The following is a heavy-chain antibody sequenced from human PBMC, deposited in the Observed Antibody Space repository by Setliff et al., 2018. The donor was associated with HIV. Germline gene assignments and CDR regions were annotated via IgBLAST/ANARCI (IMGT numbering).Heavy chain of an antibody. D-gene: IGHD6-19*01. J-gene: IGHJ6*04. CDR3: ARHGSIAVAAPGV. CDR2: INHSGST. Sequence: PSETLSLTCAVYGGSFSSYYWSWIRQPPGKGLEWIGEINHSGSTNYNPSLKSRVTISVDTSKNQFSLKLSSVTAADTAVYYCARHGSIAVAAPGVWGKGTTVTVSS. CDR1: GGSFSSYY. V-gene: IGHV4-34*01.